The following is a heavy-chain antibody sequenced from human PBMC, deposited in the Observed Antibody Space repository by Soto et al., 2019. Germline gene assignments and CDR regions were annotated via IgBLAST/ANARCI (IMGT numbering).Heavy chain of an antibody. V-gene: IGHV5-51*01. CDR2: IYPGDSDT. Sequence: GESLKISCKGSGYSFTSYWIGWVRQMPGKGLEWMGIIYPGDSDTRYSPSFQGQVTISADKSISTAYLQWSSLKASDTAMYYCARLSDCSGGSCYRDYYYYYMAVWGKGTTVTVSS. CDR3: ARLSDCSGGSCYRDYYYYYMAV. J-gene: IGHJ6*03. D-gene: IGHD2-15*01. CDR1: GYSFTSYW.